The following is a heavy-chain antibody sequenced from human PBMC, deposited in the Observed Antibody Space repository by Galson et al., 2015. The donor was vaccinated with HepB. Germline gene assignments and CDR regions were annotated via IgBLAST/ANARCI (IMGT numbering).Heavy chain of an antibody. Sequence: SVKVSCKASGYTFTGYYMHWVRQAPGQGLEWMGWINPNSGGTNYAQKFQGRVTMTRDTSISTAYMELSRLRSDDTAVYYCARVHYDFWSGSQGYFDLWGRGTLVTVSS. CDR3: ARVHYDFWSGSQGYFDL. CDR2: INPNSGGT. D-gene: IGHD3-3*01. CDR1: GYTFTGYY. J-gene: IGHJ2*01. V-gene: IGHV1-2*02.